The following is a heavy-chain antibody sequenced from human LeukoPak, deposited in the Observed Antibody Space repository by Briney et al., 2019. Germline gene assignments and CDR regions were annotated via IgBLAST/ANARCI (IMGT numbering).Heavy chain of an antibody. V-gene: IGHV3-33*01. CDR3: ARIMVRGVSIDY. Sequence: GGSLRLSCAASGFTFSTYGMHWVRQAPGKGLEWVAVIRNDGTNKLYTDSVKGRFTISRDNSKNTLYLQMNSLRAEDTAVYYCARIMVRGVSIDYWGQGTLVTVSS. CDR2: IRNDGTNK. CDR1: GFTFSTYG. D-gene: IGHD3-10*01. J-gene: IGHJ4*02.